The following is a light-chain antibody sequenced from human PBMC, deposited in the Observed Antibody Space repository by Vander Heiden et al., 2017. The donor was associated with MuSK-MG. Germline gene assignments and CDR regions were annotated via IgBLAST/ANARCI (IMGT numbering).Light chain of an antibody. CDR2: DAS. CDR3: QQDDKPPFT. J-gene: IGKJ3*01. V-gene: IGKV1-33*01. CDR1: QDISNY. Sequence: DIQLTQSPSSLSAFVGDRVTITCQASQDISNYLNWFQQKPGKAPKLLIYDASNLETGVPSRFSGSGSATDFTFTINSLQPEDVGTYYCQQDDKPPFTFGHGTKVDFK.